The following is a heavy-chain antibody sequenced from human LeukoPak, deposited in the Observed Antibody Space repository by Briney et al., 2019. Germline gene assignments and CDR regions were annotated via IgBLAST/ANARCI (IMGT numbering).Heavy chain of an antibody. CDR1: GGSVSGGSYY. Sequence: SETLSLTCTVSGGSVSGGSYYWSWIRQPPGKGLEWIGYIFYSGSTNYNPSLKSRVTMSIGTSKDQFSLKLNSVTAADTAVYYCARDRYALTFDYWGQGILVTVSS. CDR3: ARDRYALTFDY. V-gene: IGHV4-61*01. J-gene: IGHJ4*02. D-gene: IGHD3-16*01. CDR2: IFYSGST.